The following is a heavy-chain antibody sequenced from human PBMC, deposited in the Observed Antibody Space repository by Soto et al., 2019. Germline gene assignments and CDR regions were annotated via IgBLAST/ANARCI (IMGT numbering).Heavy chain of an antibody. Sequence: GGSLRLSCAVSGFTFSNYWMHWVRQAPGEGLVWVSRVNSDGTSTNHADSVKGRITISRDNAKNTVYLQVNSLRAEDTAVYYYARGSWRSYYLDCWGKGSRVTVSS. CDR2: VNSDGTST. V-gene: IGHV3-74*01. J-gene: IGHJ4*02. D-gene: IGHD1-26*01. CDR3: ARGSWRSYYLDC. CDR1: GFTFSNYW.